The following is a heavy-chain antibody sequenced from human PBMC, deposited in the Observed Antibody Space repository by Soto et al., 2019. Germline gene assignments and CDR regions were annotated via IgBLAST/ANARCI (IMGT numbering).Heavy chain of an antibody. V-gene: IGHV3-15*07. CDR2: IKSKTGGVTT. CDR1: GFTSSNAW. J-gene: IGHJ4*01. CDR3: TTDFSSGWFFDH. Sequence: PGGSLRLSCAASGFTSSNAWMNWVRQAPGKGLEWVGRIKSKTGGVTTDHAAPVKGRFIISREDSKNMLYLQMNSLKTEDTAVYYCTTDFSSGWFFDHWGQGTLVTVSS. D-gene: IGHD6-19*01.